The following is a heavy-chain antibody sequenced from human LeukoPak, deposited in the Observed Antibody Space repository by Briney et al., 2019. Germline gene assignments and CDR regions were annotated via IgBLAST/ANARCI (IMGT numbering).Heavy chain of an antibody. CDR1: GVSFSGYC. CDR2: INHSGST. V-gene: IGHV4-34*01. CDR3: AVNGGYGDLR. J-gene: IGHJ4*02. D-gene: IGHD4-17*01. Sequence: SETLSLTCAVYGVSFSGYCWSWIRQPPGKGLEWIGEINHSGSTNYNPSLKSRVTISVDTSKNQFSLKLSSVTAADTAVYYCAVNGGYGDLRWGQGTLVTVSS.